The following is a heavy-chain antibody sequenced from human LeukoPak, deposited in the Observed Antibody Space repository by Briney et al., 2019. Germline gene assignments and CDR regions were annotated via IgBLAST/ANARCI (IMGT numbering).Heavy chain of an antibody. CDR2: IYYSGST. CDR1: GGSISSYY. D-gene: IGHD2-15*01. CDR3: AREKSPDYCSGASCYFDY. V-gene: IGHV4-59*01. Sequence: SETLSLTCTVSGGSISSYYWSWIRQPPGKGLEWIGYIYYSGSTNYNPSLKSRVTISVDTSKNQFSLKLSSVTAAHTAVYYCAREKSPDYCSGASCYFDYWGQGTLVTVSP. J-gene: IGHJ4*02.